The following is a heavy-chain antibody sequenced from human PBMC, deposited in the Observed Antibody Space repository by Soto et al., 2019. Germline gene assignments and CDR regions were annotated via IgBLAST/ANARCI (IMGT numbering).Heavy chain of an antibody. D-gene: IGHD2-21*02. CDR2: VNPSGHHT. CDR1: GDTFTNYY. V-gene: IGHV1-46*01. J-gene: IGHJ4*02. Sequence: QVQLMQSGAEVKKPGASVKVSCKASGDTFTNYYIHWVRQAPGQGLEWMGTVNPSGHHTTYAQNSYARVTITRDTSPSSLYIGRTTLTSDDTGVYYCARGGTVVVGTAGWDYWCKGCVVPDSS. CDR3: ARGGTVVVGTAGWDY.